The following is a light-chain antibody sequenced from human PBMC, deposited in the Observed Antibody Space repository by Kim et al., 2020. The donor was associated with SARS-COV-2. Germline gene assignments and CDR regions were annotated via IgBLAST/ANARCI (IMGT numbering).Light chain of an antibody. CDR1: NNKVGNQG. J-gene: IGLJ3*02. CDR3: SAWDSSLNVWV. V-gene: IGLV10-54*04. Sequence: KTATRTCTGNNNKVGNQGAAWLQQHQGHPPKLLSYRNNNRPSGISERFSASRSGDTASLTITGLQPEDETDYYCSAWDSSLNVWVFGGGTQLTVL. CDR2: RNN.